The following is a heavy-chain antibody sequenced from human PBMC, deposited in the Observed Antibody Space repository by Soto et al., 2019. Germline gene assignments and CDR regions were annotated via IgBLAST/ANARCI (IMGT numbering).Heavy chain of an antibody. Sequence: GGSLRLSCAASGFTFSSYAMSWVRQAPGKGLEWVSAISGSGGSTYYADSVKSRFTISRDNSKNTLYLQMNSLRAEDTAVYYCAKEVLEWIYYYMDVWGKGTTVTVSS. D-gene: IGHD3-3*01. V-gene: IGHV3-23*01. CDR1: GFTFSSYA. CDR3: AKEVLEWIYYYMDV. J-gene: IGHJ6*03. CDR2: ISGSGGST.